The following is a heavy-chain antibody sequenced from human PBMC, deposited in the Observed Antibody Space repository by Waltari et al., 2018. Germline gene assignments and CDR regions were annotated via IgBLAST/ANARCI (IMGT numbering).Heavy chain of an antibody. D-gene: IGHD3-10*01. CDR1: GFTLCSYW. J-gene: IGHJ4*02. Sequence: EVQLVESGGGLVQPGGSLSLSCAASGFTLCSYWMTWVRQAPGKGLEWVVNINFDGSEQDYLDSVRGRFTISRDNARNSLYLQMDSLIADDAGVYYCARGSSYYVRFWEDWGQGTLVTVSS. CDR3: ARGSSYYVRFWED. V-gene: IGHV3-7*03. CDR2: INFDGSEQ.